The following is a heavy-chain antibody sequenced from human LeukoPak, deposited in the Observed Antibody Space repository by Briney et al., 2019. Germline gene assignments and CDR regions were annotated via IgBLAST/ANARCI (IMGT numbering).Heavy chain of an antibody. CDR1: GFTFSSYA. D-gene: IGHD5-18*01. CDR2: ISGSGGST. V-gene: IGHV3-23*01. CDR3: AKAPRYSYGLFDAFDI. J-gene: IGHJ3*02. Sequence: QPGGSLRLSCAASGFTFSSYAMSWVRQAPGKGLEWVSAISGSGGSTYYADSVKGRFTISRDNSKNTLYLQMNSLRAEDTAVYYCAKAPRYSYGLFDAFDIWGRGTMVTVSS.